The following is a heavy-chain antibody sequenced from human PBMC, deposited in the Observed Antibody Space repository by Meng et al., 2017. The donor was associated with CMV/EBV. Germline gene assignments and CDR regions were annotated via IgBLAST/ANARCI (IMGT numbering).Heavy chain of an antibody. CDR3: ARGGLYYYDSSGHFDY. CDR2: IYTSGST. CDR1: GGSFSSYY. V-gene: IGHV4-4*07. J-gene: IGHJ4*02. Sequence: QVRLHDSGPVLVKPSDVLSLTCTVSGGSFSSYYWSWIRQPAGKGLEWIGRIYTSGSTNYNPSLKSRVTMSVDTSKNQFSLKLSSVTAADTAVYYCARGGLYYYDSSGHFDYWGQGTLVTVSS. D-gene: IGHD3-22*01.